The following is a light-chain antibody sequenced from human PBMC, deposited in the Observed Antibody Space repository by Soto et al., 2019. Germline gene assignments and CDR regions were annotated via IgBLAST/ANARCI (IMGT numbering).Light chain of an antibody. V-gene: IGKV1-16*01. CDR1: QGVNNY. CDR3: QHYNGYPWT. CDR2: AAS. Sequence: DIQLVQSPSSLSASVGDRVTITCRASQGVNNYLAWFQQKPGKAHQSLIYAASTLRTGVPSRFSGSGYGTDFILTIDSPHPDDIATYYCQHYNGYPWTFGQGTTV. J-gene: IGKJ1*01.